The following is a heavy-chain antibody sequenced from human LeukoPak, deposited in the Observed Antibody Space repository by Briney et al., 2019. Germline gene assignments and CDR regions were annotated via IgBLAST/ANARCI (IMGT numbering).Heavy chain of an antibody. CDR2: ISGTGGST. CDR1: GFTFSSYA. J-gene: IGHJ3*02. CDR3: AKECGRDYDDRAFDI. Sequence: PGGSLRLSCAASGFTFSSYAMNWVRQSPERGLEWVSAISGTGGSTSYADSLKGRFTISRDNSKNTLFLQMSSLTAEDTAVYYCAKECGRDYDDRAFDIWGQRTMVTVSS. D-gene: IGHD3-22*01. V-gene: IGHV3-23*01.